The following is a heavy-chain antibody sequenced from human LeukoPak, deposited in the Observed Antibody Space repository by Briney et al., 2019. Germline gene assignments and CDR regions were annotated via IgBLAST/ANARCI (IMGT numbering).Heavy chain of an antibody. D-gene: IGHD1-26*01. CDR3: ATPELKYRAFDI. J-gene: IGHJ3*02. V-gene: IGHV4-59*01. Sequence: SETLSLTCTVSGGSISSYYWSWIRQPPGKGLEWIGYIYYSGSTNYNPSLKSRVTISVDTSKNQFSLKLSSVTAADTAVYYCATPELKYRAFDIWGQGTMVTVSS. CDR1: GGSISSYY. CDR2: IYYSGST.